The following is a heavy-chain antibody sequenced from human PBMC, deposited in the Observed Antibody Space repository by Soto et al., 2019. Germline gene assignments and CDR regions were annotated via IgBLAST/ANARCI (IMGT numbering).Heavy chain of an antibody. CDR1: DGSISSDGYS. Sequence: PSETLSLTCTVSDGSISSDGYSWTWIRQPPGKALEWIGYIYHSGITYYNPSLQSRVTISLDSSKNQFSLKLSSVAAADAAVYYCARAKRYCSGGTCYYYYYGLDVWGQGTTVT. J-gene: IGHJ6*02. CDR3: ARAKRYCSGGTCYYYYYGLDV. D-gene: IGHD2-15*01. V-gene: IGHV4-30-2*01. CDR2: IYHSGIT.